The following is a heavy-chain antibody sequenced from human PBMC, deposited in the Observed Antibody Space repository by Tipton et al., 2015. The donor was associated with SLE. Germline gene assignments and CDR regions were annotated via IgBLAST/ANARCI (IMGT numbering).Heavy chain of an antibody. V-gene: IGHV3-20*04. CDR2: INWNGGST. D-gene: IGHD3-22*01. CDR3: AREVGVPVPQAFDI. Sequence: SLRLSCAASGFTFDDYGMSWVRQAPGKGLEWVSGINWNGGSTGYADSVKGRFTISRDNAKNSLYLQMNSLRAEDTAVYYCAREVGVPVPQAFDIWGQGTMVTVSS. J-gene: IGHJ3*02. CDR1: GFTFDDYG.